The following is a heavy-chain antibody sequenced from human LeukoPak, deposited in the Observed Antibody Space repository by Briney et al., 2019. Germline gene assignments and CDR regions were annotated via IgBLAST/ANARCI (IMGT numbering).Heavy chain of an antibody. CDR3: AKSAGYCSGGHCNTADY. Sequence: GGSLRLSCAASGFSFSNYAMSWVRQAPGKGLEWVSDISDSGGSTYYADSVRGRFTISRDNSKNMLYLQMNSLRAEDTALYYCAKSAGYCSGGHCNTADYWGQGTLVTVSS. CDR2: ISDSGGST. J-gene: IGHJ4*02. V-gene: IGHV3-23*01. CDR1: GFSFSNYA. D-gene: IGHD2-15*01.